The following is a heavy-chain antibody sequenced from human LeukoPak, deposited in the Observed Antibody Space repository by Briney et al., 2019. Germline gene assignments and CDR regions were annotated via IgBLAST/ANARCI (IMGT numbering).Heavy chain of an antibody. CDR1: GGSISSSNYY. J-gene: IGHJ5*02. Sequence: SETLSLTCTVSGGSISSSNYYWTWIRQPPGKGLEWIGTIYYSGNNYHTPSRKSRVTISVDTSKNQFSLKPSSVTAADTAVYYCARQASSSWFARFDPWGQGTLVTVSS. D-gene: IGHD6-13*01. V-gene: IGHV4-39*01. CDR3: ARQASSSWFARFDP. CDR2: IYYSGNN.